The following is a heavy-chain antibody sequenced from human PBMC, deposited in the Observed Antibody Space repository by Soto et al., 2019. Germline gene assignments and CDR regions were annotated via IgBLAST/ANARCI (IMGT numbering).Heavy chain of an antibody. CDR1: GGTFSSYA. CDR3: ARGFSPNWNYYGSWFDP. J-gene: IGHJ5*02. Sequence: QVQLVQSGAEVKKPGSSVKVSCKASGGTFSSYAISWVRQAPGQGLEWMGGIIPIFGTANYAQKFQGTVTITADESTSTDYMELSSLRSEDTAVYYCARGFSPNWNYYGSWFDPWGQGTLVTVSS. CDR2: IIPIFGTA. V-gene: IGHV1-69*01. D-gene: IGHD1-7*01.